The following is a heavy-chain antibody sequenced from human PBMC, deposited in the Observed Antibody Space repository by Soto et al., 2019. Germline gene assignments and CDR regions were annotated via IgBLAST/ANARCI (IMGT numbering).Heavy chain of an antibody. V-gene: IGHV3-23*01. Sequence: GGSLRLSCAASGFTFSSYAMSWVRQAPGKGLEWVSGIIGSGGSTFNADSVKGRFTISRDNSKNTLFLQMNSLRAEDTAVYYCAKDRRITMVRGVLRAFDSWGQGNLVTVSS. CDR2: IIGSGGST. J-gene: IGHJ4*01. CDR1: GFTFSSYA. D-gene: IGHD3-10*01. CDR3: AKDRRITMVRGVLRAFDS.